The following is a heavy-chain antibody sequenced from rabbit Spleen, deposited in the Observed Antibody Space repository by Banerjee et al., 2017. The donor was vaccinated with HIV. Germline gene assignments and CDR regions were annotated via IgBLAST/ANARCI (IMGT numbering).Heavy chain of an antibody. D-gene: IGHD1-1*01. V-gene: IGHV1S40*01. Sequence: QSLEESGGDLVKPEGSLTLTCTASGFSLSSSYYMCWVRQAPGKGLECIACIYADRSGSTYYANWAKGRFTISRTSSTTVTLEMTSLTAADTATYFCARDLTDVIGWNFGWWGQGTLVTVS. CDR2: IYADRSGST. CDR3: ARDLTDVIGWNFGW. J-gene: IGHJ4*01. CDR1: GFSLSSSYY.